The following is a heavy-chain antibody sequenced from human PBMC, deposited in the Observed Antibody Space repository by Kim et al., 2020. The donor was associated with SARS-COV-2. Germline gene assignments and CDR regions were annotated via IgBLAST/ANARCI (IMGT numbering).Heavy chain of an antibody. Sequence: GGSLRLSCAVSGFTFSSYSMNWVRQAPGKGLEWISDISRSSSTIYYADSVKGRFTISRDNAKNSLYLQMNSLRVEDTAVYYWAGRLDYLGQGILVTGS. V-gene: IGHV3-48*01. J-gene: IGHJ4*02. CDR2: ISRSSSTI. CDR3: AGRLDY. CDR1: GFTFSSYS. D-gene: IGHD1-26*01.